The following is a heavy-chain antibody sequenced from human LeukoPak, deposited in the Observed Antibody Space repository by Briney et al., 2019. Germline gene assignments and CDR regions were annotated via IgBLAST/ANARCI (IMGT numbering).Heavy chain of an antibody. CDR1: GGSISHYY. CDR2: TYYGGST. CDR3: ARGPSVTSIGGP. V-gene: IGHV4-59*01. Sequence: SETLSLTCTVSGGSISHYYWSWIRQPPEKGLEWIGYTYYGGSTKFNPSLKSRVAISVDTSKKQFSLNLTSVTAADTAVYYCARGPSVTSIGGPWGQGTLVTVSA. D-gene: IGHD4-17*01. J-gene: IGHJ5*02.